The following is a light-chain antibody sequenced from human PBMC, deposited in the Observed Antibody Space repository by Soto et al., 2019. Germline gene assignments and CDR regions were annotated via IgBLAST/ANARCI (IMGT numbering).Light chain of an antibody. V-gene: IGKV3-20*01. CDR2: GAS. CDR3: QNYGSLASGFA. Sequence: EMVLTQSPGTLSLSPGERATLSCRASQTVTSNRLAWYQQKPGQAPRLLIYGASRRATGIPDRFSGSGSGTDFPLTISRLEPEDFAVYFRQNYGSLASGFAFGPGTTLHTK. CDR1: QTVTSNR. J-gene: IGKJ3*01.